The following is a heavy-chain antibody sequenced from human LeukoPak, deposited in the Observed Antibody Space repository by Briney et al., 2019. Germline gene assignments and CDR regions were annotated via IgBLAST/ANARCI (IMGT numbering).Heavy chain of an antibody. D-gene: IGHD6-13*01. CDR3: AIMAAAGTVDY. Sequence: GESLKISCKGSGSSFTSYWIGWVRQMPGRGLEWMGIIYPGDSDARYSPSFQGQVTISADKSISTDYLQWSSLKASDTAMYYCAIMAAAGTVDYWGKGTLVTVSS. CDR2: IYPGDSDA. V-gene: IGHV5-51*01. CDR1: GSSFTSYW. J-gene: IGHJ4*02.